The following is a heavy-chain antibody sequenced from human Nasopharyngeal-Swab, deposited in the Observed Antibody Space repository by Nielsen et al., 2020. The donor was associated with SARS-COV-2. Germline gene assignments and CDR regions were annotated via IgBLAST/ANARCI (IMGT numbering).Heavy chain of an antibody. D-gene: IGHD6-13*01. CDR1: GYTLTELS. V-gene: IGHV1-24*01. Sequence: ASVKVSCKVSGYTLTELSMHWVRQAPGKGLEWMGGFDPEDGETIYAQKFQGRVTMTEDTSTDTAYMELSSLRSEDTAVYYCARIGSDSSSWSKNFYYYYGMDVWGQGTTVTVSS. CDR3: ARIGSDSSSWSKNFYYYYGMDV. CDR2: FDPEDGET. J-gene: IGHJ6*02.